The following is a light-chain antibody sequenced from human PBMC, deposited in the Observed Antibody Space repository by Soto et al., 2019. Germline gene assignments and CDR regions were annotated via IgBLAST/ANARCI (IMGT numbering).Light chain of an antibody. CDR3: AAWDDSLNGYV. V-gene: IGLV1-44*01. CDR2: IND. Sequence: QSVLTQPPSASGAPGQRVTISCSGGSSNIGSNTVTWYQQLPETAPKLLIYINDQRPSGVPDRFSGSKSGTSASLAISGLQSEDEADYYCAAWDDSLNGYVFGTRTKVTVL. J-gene: IGLJ1*01. CDR1: SSNIGSNT.